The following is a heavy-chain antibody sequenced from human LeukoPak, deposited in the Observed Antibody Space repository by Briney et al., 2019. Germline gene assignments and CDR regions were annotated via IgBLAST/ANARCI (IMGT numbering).Heavy chain of an antibody. CDR2: INHNGNVN. J-gene: IGHJ4*02. CDR1: GFTFSSYW. D-gene: IGHD5-12*01. Sequence: GGSLRLSCAASGFTFSSYWMNWARQAPGKGLEWVASINHNGNVNYYVDSVKGRFTISRDNAKNSLYLQMSNLRAEDTAVYYCARDRVDSDFDYWGQGTLVTVSS. CDR3: ARDRVDSDFDY. V-gene: IGHV3-7*03.